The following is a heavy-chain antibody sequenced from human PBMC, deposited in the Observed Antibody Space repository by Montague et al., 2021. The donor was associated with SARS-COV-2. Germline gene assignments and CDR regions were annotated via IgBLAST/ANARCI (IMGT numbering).Heavy chain of an antibody. CDR2: IHHGGST. D-gene: IGHD3-10*01. V-gene: IGHV4-34*01. CDR3: ARLGVGVVPSPILGVGPYYSYYYMDV. CDR1: GFTFSSYS. Sequence: LRLSCAASGFTFSSYSMNWIRQPPGRGLEWIGEIHHGGSTNYNPSLKSRVTISADTSKNQFSLKLTSVAAADTAVYYCARLGVGVVPSPILGVGPYYSYYYMDVWGKGTTVTVSS. J-gene: IGHJ6*03.